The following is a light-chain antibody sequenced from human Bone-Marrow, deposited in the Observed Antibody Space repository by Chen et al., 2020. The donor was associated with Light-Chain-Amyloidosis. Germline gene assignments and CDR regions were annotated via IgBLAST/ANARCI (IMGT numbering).Light chain of an antibody. CDR2: DDS. CDR3: QVWDRSSDRPV. CDR1: NSGSTS. V-gene: IGLV3-21*02. J-gene: IGLJ3*02. Sequence: SALTPAASVSVAPGQTATITCGGNNSGSTSEHWYQQTPGQAPLLVVYDDSDRPSGIPERLSGSTSGNTATLTISRVEAGDEADYYCQVWDRSSDRPVFGGGTKLTVL.